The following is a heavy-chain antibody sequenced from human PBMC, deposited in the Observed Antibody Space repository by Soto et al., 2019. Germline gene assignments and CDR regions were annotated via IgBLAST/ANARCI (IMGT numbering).Heavy chain of an antibody. CDR1: GDSISSSFW. Sequence: SETLSLTCAVSGDSISSSFWWSWVRQPPGKGLEWIGEIYHTESTVYNPSLKSRVTISVDKSKNQFSLNLDSVTAADTAVYYCARYDFGTFDYWGRGILVTVSS. CDR2: IYHTEST. J-gene: IGHJ4*02. CDR3: ARYDFGTFDY. V-gene: IGHV4-4*02. D-gene: IGHD4-17*01.